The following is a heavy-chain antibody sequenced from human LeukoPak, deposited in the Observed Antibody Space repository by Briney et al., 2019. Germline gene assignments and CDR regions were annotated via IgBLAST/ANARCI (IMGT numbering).Heavy chain of an antibody. CDR3: AKSNGYGLIDI. CDR1: GYSISSGYY. D-gene: IGHD3-10*01. Sequence: PSETLSLTCTVSGYSISSGYYWGWIRQPPGKGLEWIGSIYHSGSTYYNPSLKSRVTISLDTSRNQFSLKLNSVTAADTAVYYCAKSNGYGLIDIWGQGTMVTVSS. V-gene: IGHV4-38-2*02. J-gene: IGHJ3*02. CDR2: IYHSGST.